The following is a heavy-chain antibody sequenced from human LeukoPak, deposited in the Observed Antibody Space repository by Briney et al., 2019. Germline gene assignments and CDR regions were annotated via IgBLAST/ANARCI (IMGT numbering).Heavy chain of an antibody. CDR3: ASDSYSPEYFQH. V-gene: IGHV3-53*01. Sequence: GGSLRLSCAASGFTVSNNYMAWVRQAPGKGLEWVSLIYSGGSTYYADSVKGRFTISRDNSKNTLYLQMNSLRAEDTAVYYCASDSYSPEYFQHWGQGTLVTVSS. CDR1: GFTVSNNY. J-gene: IGHJ1*01. D-gene: IGHD2-15*01. CDR2: IYSGGST.